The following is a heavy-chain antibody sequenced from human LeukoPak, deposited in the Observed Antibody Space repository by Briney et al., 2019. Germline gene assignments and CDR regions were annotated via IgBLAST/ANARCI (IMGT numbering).Heavy chain of an antibody. CDR3: ALTYYYDSSGYYYGDFDY. V-gene: IGHV3-23*01. CDR1: GFTFSSYA. J-gene: IGHJ4*02. CDR2: ISGSGGST. D-gene: IGHD3-22*01. Sequence: PGGSLRLSCAASGFTFSSYAMSWVRQAPGKGLEWVSAISGSGGSTHYADSVKGRFTISRDNSKNTLYLQMNSLRAEDTAVYYCALTYYYDSSGYYYGDFDYWGQGTLVTVSS.